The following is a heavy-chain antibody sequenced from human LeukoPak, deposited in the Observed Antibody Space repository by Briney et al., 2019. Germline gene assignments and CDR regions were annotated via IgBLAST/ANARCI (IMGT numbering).Heavy chain of an antibody. D-gene: IGHD3-22*01. CDR2: ISSSGSTI. CDR3: ARDLYDSSGYFDAFDI. V-gene: IGHV3-11*01. J-gene: IGHJ3*02. Sequence: GGSLRLSCAASGFTFSDYYMSWIRQAPGKGLEWVSYISSSGSTIYYADSVKGRFTISRDNAKNSLYLQMNSLRSDDTAVYYCARDLYDSSGYFDAFDIWGQGTMVTVSS. CDR1: GFTFSDYY.